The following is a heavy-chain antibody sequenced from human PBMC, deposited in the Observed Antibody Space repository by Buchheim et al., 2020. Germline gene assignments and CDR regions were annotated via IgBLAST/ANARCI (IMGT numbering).Heavy chain of an antibody. D-gene: IGHD6-19*01. CDR2: ISSGAGGI. CDR3: AKDGYSSGWGFDY. V-gene: IGHV3-23*01. J-gene: IGHJ4*02. Sequence: EVQLLESGGGLVQPGGSVRLSCVGSGYTFSNYAMSWVRQAQGKGLEWVSAISSGAGGIKYADSVKGRFTISRDNSRTTLYLQMNSLTAEDTAIYYCAKDGYSSGWGFDYWGQGTL. CDR1: GYTFSNYA.